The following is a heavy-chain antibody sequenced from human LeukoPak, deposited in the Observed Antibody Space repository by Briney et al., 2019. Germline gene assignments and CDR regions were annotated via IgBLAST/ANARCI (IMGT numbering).Heavy chain of an antibody. D-gene: IGHD1-26*01. CDR3: ARDHALMGATGVCDY. CDR1: GFTFSSYW. Sequence: GGSLRLSCAASGFTFSSYWMNWARQAPGKGLEWVASINHNGNVNYYVDSLRGRFTISRDNAKNSLYLQINSLRAEDTAVYYCARDHALMGATGVCDYWGQGTLVTVAS. CDR2: INHNGNVN. J-gene: IGHJ4*02. V-gene: IGHV3-7*03.